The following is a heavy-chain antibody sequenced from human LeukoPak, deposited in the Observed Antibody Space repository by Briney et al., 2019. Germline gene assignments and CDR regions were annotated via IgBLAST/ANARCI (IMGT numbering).Heavy chain of an antibody. V-gene: IGHV3-9*01. CDR2: ISWNSGSI. CDR3: AKDSTMVRGVLDY. D-gene: IGHD3-10*01. CDR1: GFTFSSYA. J-gene: IGHJ4*02. Sequence: PGGSLRLSCAASGFTFSSYAMSWVRQAPGKGLEWVSGISWNSGSIGYADSVKGRFTISRDNAKNSLYLQMNSLRAEDTASYYCAKDSTMVRGVLDYWGQGTLVTVSS.